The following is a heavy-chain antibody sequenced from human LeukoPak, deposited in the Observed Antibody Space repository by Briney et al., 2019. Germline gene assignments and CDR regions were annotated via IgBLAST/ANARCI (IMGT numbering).Heavy chain of an antibody. CDR1: GYTFTSYG. D-gene: IGHD3-10*01. CDR3: ARDGLLWFGDLSGYYYYYMDV. Sequence: ASVKVSCKASGYTFTSYGISWVRQAPGQGLEWMGRISAYNGNTNYAQKLQGRVTMTTDTSTSTAYMELRSLRSDDTAVYYCARDGLLWFGDLSGYYYYYMDVWGKGTTVTISS. CDR2: ISAYNGNT. J-gene: IGHJ6*03. V-gene: IGHV1-18*01.